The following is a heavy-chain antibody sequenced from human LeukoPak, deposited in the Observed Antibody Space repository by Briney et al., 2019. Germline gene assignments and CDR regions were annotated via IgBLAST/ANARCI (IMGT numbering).Heavy chain of an antibody. J-gene: IGHJ4*02. CDR1: GFTFTNYA. CDR2: ISEGVGNT. V-gene: IGHV3-23*01. CDR3: AKREKGTTGRFFDY. Sequence: GGSLRLSCAASGFTFTNYAMTWVRQAPGKGLEWVSGISEGVGNTYYANSVKGRFTISRDHSKNTLYLQMNSLRAEDTALYYCAKREKGTTGRFFDYWGQGTLVTVSS. D-gene: IGHD4-17*01.